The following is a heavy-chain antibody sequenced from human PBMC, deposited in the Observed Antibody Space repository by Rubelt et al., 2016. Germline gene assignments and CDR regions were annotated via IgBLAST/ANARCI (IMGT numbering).Heavy chain of an antibody. CDR1: GYTFTSYA. CDR2: INAGNGNT. CDR3: ARDQEYYDILTGYLSGMDV. V-gene: IGHV1-3*01. D-gene: IGHD3-9*01. J-gene: IGHJ6*02. Sequence: QVQLVQSGAEVKKPGASVKVSCKASGYTFTSYAMHWVRQAPGQRLEWMGWINAGNGNTKYSQKFQGRGTITRGTAGGEAYVGLSSLRSEDTAVYYCARDQEYYDILTGYLSGMDVWGQGTTVTVSS.